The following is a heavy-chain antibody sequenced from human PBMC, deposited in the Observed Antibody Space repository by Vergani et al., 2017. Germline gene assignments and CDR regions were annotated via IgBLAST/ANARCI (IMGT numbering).Heavy chain of an antibody. Sequence: QLQMQESGPGLVKPSETVSLICTVSGDSVSSSTYYWGWIRQPPGQGLEWIGTIYYRGNTYYNPSLKSRVTMSVDTSNNQFSLRLTSVTAEDTAVYYCARQVFINGWYEXFDHWGQGALVTVSS. J-gene: IGHJ4*02. D-gene: IGHD6-19*01. CDR1: GDSVSSSTYY. CDR2: IYYRGNT. V-gene: IGHV4-39*01. CDR3: ARQVFINGWYEXFDH.